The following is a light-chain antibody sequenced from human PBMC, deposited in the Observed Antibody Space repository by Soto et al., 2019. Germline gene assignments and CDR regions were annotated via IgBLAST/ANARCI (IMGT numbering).Light chain of an antibody. CDR1: QSVNSN. CDR2: DAS. CDR3: QQYNNWRT. Sequence: EIVLTQSPATLSLSPGERATLSCRASQSVNSNVAWYQQKPGQAPRLLMYDASYRAGGIPARFSGSGSGTDYTLTISSLQSEDFAVYYCQQYNNWRTFGQGTKVDIK. J-gene: IGKJ1*01. V-gene: IGKV3-11*01.